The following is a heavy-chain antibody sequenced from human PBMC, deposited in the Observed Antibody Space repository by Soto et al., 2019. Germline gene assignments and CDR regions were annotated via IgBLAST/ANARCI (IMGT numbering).Heavy chain of an antibody. V-gene: IGHV4-39*01. CDR2: ICYSGNT. J-gene: IGHJ4*02. CDR1: GASICLRSHYY. CDR3: VTTAAYCSGTNCYDFDF. Sequence: SETLSITCTSSGASICLRSHYYGARVRQPPGKGLVRIGCICYSGNTHYSPALKSHDTLSLVQSHNQSSMNQNYITAADTTVYYCVTTAAYCSGTNCYDFDFWGKGTLVTVSS. D-gene: IGHD2-2*01.